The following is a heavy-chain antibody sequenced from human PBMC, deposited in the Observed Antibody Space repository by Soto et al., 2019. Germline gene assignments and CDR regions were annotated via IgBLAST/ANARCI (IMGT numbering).Heavy chain of an antibody. CDR3: ARLPNKSPQN. Sequence: EVQLVESGGGLVHPGGSLRLSCVASGFTFSSYWMHWVRQAPGKGLVWVSSISNDGSSIYADPVKGRFTISRDNAKNTLYLQMNSLRAVDTAVYYCARLPNKSPQNWGQGTLVIVSP. CDR2: ISNDGSS. CDR1: GFTFSSYW. J-gene: IGHJ1*01. V-gene: IGHV3-74*01.